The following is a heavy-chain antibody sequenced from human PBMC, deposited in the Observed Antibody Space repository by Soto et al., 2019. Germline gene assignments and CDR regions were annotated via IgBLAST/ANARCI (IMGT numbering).Heavy chain of an antibody. V-gene: IGHV4-59*01. CDR3: ARVRRGYRFHFDH. CDR1: GDSMSTYY. CDR2: IYYSGSA. Sequence: SETLSLTCAVSGDSMSTYYWGWIRQPPGTGLEWVGYIYYSGSATYNPSLKSRVTMSVDTSKNHFSLKLSSVTAADTALYYCARVRRGYRFHFDHWGQGTLVTVS. J-gene: IGHJ4*02. D-gene: IGHD3-10*01.